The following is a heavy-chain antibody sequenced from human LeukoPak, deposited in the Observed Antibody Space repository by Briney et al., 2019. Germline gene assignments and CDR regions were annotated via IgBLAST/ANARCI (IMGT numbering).Heavy chain of an antibody. CDR1: GFTFSSYS. D-gene: IGHD3-10*01. CDR2: ISSSSSTI. J-gene: IGHJ4*02. CDR3: ARDRGKGQGDY. V-gene: IGHV3-48*01. Sequence: PGGSLRLSCAASGFTFSSYSMNWVRQAPGKGLEWVSYISSSSSTIYYADSVKGRFTISRDNAKNSLYLQMNSLRADDTAVYYCARDRGKGQGDYWGQGTLVTVSS.